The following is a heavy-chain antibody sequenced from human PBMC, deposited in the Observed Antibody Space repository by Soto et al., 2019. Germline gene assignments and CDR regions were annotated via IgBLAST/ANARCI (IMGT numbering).Heavy chain of an antibody. CDR3: AKDAAYSSSSSDY. CDR2: ISGSGGST. CDR1: GFTFSSYA. D-gene: IGHD6-13*01. J-gene: IGHJ4*02. Sequence: EVQLLESGGGLVQPGGYLRLSCAAYGFTFSSYAMSWVRQAPGKGLEWVSAISGSGGSTYYADSVKGRFTISRDNSKNTLYLQMNSLRAEDTAVYYCAKDAAYSSSSSDYWGQGTLVTVSS. V-gene: IGHV3-23*01.